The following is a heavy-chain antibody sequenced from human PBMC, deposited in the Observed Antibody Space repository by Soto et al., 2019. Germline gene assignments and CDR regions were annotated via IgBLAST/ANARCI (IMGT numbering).Heavy chain of an antibody. Sequence: GRSLRLSCAASGFTFSSYAMHWVRQAPGKGLEWVAVISYDGSNKYYADSVKGRFTISRDNSKNTLYLQMNSLRAEDTAVYYCARVHLPSADSSGYYQVLHYYYYYGMDVWGQGTTVTVSS. J-gene: IGHJ6*02. V-gene: IGHV3-30-3*01. CDR3: ARVHLPSADSSGYYQVLHYYYYYGMDV. CDR2: ISYDGSNK. D-gene: IGHD3-22*01. CDR1: GFTFSSYA.